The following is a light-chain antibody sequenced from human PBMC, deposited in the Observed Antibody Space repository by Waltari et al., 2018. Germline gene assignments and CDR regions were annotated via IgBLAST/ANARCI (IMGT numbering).Light chain of an antibody. CDR3: SSYTSSSTQV. CDR1: SSDVGGYTY. J-gene: IGLJ1*01. CDR2: DVS. Sequence: QSALTQPASVSGSPGQSITIPCTGTSSDVGGYTYVSWYQQHPGKGPKLMIYDVSNRPSGVSNRFSGSKSGNTASLTISGLQVEDEADYYCSSYTSSSTQVFGTGTKVTVL. V-gene: IGLV2-14*03.